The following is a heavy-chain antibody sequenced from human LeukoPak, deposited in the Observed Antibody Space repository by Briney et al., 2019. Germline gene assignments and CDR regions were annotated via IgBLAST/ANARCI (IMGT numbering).Heavy chain of an antibody. Sequence: GGSLRLSCAASGFTFSSYSMNWVRQAPGKGLEWVSSISSSSSYIYYADSVKGRFTISRDNAKNSLYLQMNSLRAEDTAVYYCARVGTYGSGSYYPSLGDAFDIWGQGTMVTVSS. CDR1: GFTFSSYS. V-gene: IGHV3-21*01. J-gene: IGHJ3*02. CDR3: ARVGTYGSGSYYPSLGDAFDI. CDR2: ISSSSSYI. D-gene: IGHD3-10*01.